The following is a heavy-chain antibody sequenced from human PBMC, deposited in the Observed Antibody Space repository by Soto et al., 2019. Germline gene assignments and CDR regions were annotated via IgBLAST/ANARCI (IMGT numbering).Heavy chain of an antibody. Sequence: QGHLVQSGAEVKKPGASVKVSCKASGYIVVRYGLSWVRQAPGQGLEWMGWINTYNGDTDYAQEVQGRVTMTTDTSSNTAYMQLRNLRSDDTAVYYCARNAQFTHNFSFDFWGQGTLVTVTS. V-gene: IGHV1-18*01. CDR1: GYIVVRYG. D-gene: IGHD3-3*01. J-gene: IGHJ4*02. CDR3: ARNAQFTHNFSFDF. CDR2: INTYNGDT.